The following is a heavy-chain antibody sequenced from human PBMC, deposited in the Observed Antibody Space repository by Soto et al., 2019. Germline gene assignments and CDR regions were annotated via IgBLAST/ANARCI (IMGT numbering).Heavy chain of an antibody. CDR1: GFTFSGSS. D-gene: IGHD3-9*01. V-gene: IGHV3-73*01. J-gene: IGHJ4*02. CDR3: TRVTETGFPFDY. Sequence: GGSLRLSCAASGFTFSGSSMHWVRQASGKGLEWIGHIRSKANSYATAYAASVKGRFTISRDDSKNTAYLQMNGLKSEDTAVYYCTRVTETGFPFDYWGQGTLVTVSS. CDR2: IRSKANSYAT.